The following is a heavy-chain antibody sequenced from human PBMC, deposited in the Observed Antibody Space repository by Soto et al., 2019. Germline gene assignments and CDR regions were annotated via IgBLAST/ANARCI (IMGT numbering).Heavy chain of an antibody. CDR1: GGSISSSSYY. CDR3: ARHLVIVAINTDYFDY. Sequence: QLQLQESGPGLVKPSETLSLTCTVSGGSISSSSYYWGWIRQPPGKGLEGIGSIYYSGSTYYNPSLKSRVTISVDTSKNQFSLKLSSVTAADTAVYYCARHLVIVAINTDYFDYWGQGTLVTVSS. D-gene: IGHD3-22*01. V-gene: IGHV4-39*01. CDR2: IYYSGST. J-gene: IGHJ4*02.